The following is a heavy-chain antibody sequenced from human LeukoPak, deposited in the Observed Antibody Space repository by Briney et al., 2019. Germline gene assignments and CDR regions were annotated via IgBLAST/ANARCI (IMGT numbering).Heavy chain of an antibody. V-gene: IGHV3-48*02. CDR3: ARDDLWSGYFPDY. CDR1: GFTFGSYS. J-gene: IGHJ4*02. D-gene: IGHD3-3*01. Sequence: GGSLRLSCAASGFTFGSYSMNWVRQAPGKGLEWVSYISSSSSSIYYADSVKGRFTISRDNAKNSLYLQMNSLRDEDTAVYYCARDDLWSGYFPDYWGQGTLVTVSS. CDR2: ISSSSSSI.